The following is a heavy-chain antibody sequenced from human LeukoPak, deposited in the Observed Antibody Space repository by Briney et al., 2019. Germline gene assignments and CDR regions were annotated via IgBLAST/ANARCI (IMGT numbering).Heavy chain of an antibody. D-gene: IGHD3-22*01. Sequence: HPGGSLRLSCVASGFTFSGYWMSWVRQAPGKGLEWVANMKQDGSEKYYVDSVKGRFTISRDNAKNSLYLQMNSPRAEDTAVYYCARDLSYYDTSGYTYYFDYWGQGTLVTVSS. V-gene: IGHV3-7*01. J-gene: IGHJ4*02. CDR2: MKQDGSEK. CDR1: GFTFSGYW. CDR3: ARDLSYYDTSGYTYYFDY.